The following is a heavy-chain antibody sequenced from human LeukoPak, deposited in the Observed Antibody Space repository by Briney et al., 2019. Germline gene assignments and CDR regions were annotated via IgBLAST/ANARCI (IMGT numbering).Heavy chain of an antibody. Sequence: ASVKVSCKASGYTFTSYDINWVRQATGQGLEWMGWMNPNSGNTGYAQKFQGRVTMTRNTSISTAYMELSSLRSEDTAVYYCALFGELTYGFDYWGQGTLVTVSS. D-gene: IGHD3-10*02. V-gene: IGHV1-8*01. CDR3: ALFGELTYGFDY. CDR2: MNPNSGNT. J-gene: IGHJ4*02. CDR1: GYTFTSYD.